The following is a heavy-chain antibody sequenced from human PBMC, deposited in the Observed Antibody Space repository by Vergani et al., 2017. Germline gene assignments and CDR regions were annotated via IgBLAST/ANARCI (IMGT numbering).Heavy chain of an antibody. CDR3: GRVADFYGVGSRLLDL. J-gene: IGHJ5*02. V-gene: IGHV4-59*01. CDR1: GGSMSGYY. D-gene: IGHD3-10*01. Sequence: QVRLQESGPGLVKPSETLSLTCSVSGGSMSGYYWSWIRQPPGEELEWIGYMYHSGSTNYNPSLETRVTISGDTSKNQFSLKLNSVTAADTAVCYCGRVADFYGVGSRLLDLWGQGILVTVSS. CDR2: MYHSGST.